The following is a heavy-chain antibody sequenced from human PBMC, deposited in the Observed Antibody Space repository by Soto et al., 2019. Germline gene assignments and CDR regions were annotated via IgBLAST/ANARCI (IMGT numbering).Heavy chain of an antibody. CDR2: INPSGGST. CDR1: GYSFTTYY. Sequence: QVQLVQSGAEVKMPGASVKVSCKASGYSFTTYYMHWVRQAPGQGLEWMGFINPSGGSTSYAQKFQGRVPMTRDTSTSAVYMELSSLRSEDTAVYYCSRNDKSGLDYWGQGTLVTVFS. CDR3: SRNDKSGLDY. J-gene: IGHJ4*02. D-gene: IGHD1-1*01. V-gene: IGHV1-46*01.